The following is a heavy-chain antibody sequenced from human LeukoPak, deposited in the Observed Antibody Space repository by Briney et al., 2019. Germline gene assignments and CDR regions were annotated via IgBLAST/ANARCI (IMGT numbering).Heavy chain of an antibody. V-gene: IGHV3-23*01. CDR3: ANLNWGYLYYFDY. CDR2: ISGSGGST. J-gene: IGHJ4*02. Sequence: PGESLRLSCAASGFTFSSYAMSWVRQAPGKGLEWVSAISGSGGSTYYADSVKGRFSISRDNSKNTLYLQMNSLRAEDTAVYYCANLNWGYLYYFDYWGQGTLVTVSS. D-gene: IGHD7-27*01. CDR1: GFTFSSYA.